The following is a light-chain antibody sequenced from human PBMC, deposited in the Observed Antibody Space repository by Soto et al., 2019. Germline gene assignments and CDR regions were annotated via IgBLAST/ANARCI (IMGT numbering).Light chain of an antibody. Sequence: IQITQSPSSLSPSVLDRVTITFQASQDISNSLNWYQQRPGKAPNLLIYDASNLETGVPSRFSGSGSGTHFTLTISSLQPEDIETYHCQQYNNLPLTFGGGTKVDIK. CDR2: DAS. V-gene: IGKV1-33*01. CDR1: QDISNS. J-gene: IGKJ4*01. CDR3: QQYNNLPLT.